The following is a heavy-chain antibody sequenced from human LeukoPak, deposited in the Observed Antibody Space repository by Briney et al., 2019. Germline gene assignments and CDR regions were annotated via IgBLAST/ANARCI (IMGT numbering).Heavy chain of an antibody. J-gene: IGHJ4*02. V-gene: IGHV3-11*01. CDR1: GFTFSDYY. Sequence: GGSLRLSCAASGFTFSDYYMSWIRQAPGKGLEWVSYISSSGSTIYYADSVKGRFTIYRDNAKNSLYLQMNSLRAEDTAVYYCARDLAIAVAALGSFDYWGQGTLVTVSS. CDR2: ISSSGSTI. CDR3: ARDLAIAVAALGSFDY. D-gene: IGHD6-19*01.